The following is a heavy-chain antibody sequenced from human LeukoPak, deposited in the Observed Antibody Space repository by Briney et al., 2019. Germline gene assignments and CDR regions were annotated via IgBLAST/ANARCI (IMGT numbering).Heavy chain of an antibody. J-gene: IGHJ4*02. CDR2: ISSSGSTI. D-gene: IGHD6-19*01. CDR1: GFTFSDYY. CDR3: ARPPNSSGWYSVGPGARGRFDY. Sequence: GGSLRLSCAASGFTFSDYYMSWIRQAPGKGLEWVSCISSSGSTIYYADSVKGRFTISRDNAKNSLYLQMNSLRAEDTAVYYCARPPNSSGWYSVGPGARGRFDYGGQGTLVTVSS. V-gene: IGHV3-11*01.